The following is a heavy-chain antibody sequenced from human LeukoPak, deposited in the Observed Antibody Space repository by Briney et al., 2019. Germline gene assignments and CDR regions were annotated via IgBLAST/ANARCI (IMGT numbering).Heavy chain of an antibody. V-gene: IGHV1-2*02. CDR2: ITPNSGGT. CDR1: GYTFRGYY. D-gene: IGHD1-26*01. Sequence: GASVKISCKASGYTFRGYYIHWVRQAPGQGLEWMGWITPNSGGTNYAQKFQGRVTMTRDTSISTDYMEMSRLRYDDTAVYYCARPYFQWELRYWGPGTLVTVSS. J-gene: IGHJ4*02. CDR3: ARPYFQWELRY.